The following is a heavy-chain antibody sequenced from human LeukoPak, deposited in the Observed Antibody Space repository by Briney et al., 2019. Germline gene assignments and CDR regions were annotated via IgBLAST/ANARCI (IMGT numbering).Heavy chain of an antibody. J-gene: IGHJ5*02. CDR1: GYTFTSYY. CDR3: ARFFPQKWELPGKWFAP. D-gene: IGHD1-26*01. CDR2: INPNSGGT. V-gene: IGHV1-2*02. Sequence: GASVKVSCKASGYTFTSYYMHWVRQAPGQGLEWMGWINPNSGGTNYAQKVQDRVTMTRDTSTSTVYMELRSLRYDDTAVYYCARFFPQKWELPGKWFAPWGQGTLVTVSS.